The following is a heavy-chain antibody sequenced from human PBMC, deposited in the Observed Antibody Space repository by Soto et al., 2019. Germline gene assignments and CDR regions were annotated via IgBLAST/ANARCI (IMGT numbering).Heavy chain of an antibody. CDR3: ARLKKAPSPYYYYYMDV. D-gene: IGHD6-6*01. CDR1: GGSFSGYY. CDR2: INHSGST. V-gene: IGHV4-34*01. J-gene: IGHJ6*03. Sequence: SETLSLTCAVYGGSFSGYYWSWIRQPPGKGLEWIGEINHSGSTNYNPSLKSRVTISVDTSKNQFSLKLSSVTAADTAVYYCARLKKAPSPYYYYYMDVWGKGTTVTVSS.